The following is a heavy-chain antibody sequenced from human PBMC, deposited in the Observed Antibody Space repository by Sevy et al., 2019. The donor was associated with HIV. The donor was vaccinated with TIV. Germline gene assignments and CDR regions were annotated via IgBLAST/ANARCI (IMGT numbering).Heavy chain of an antibody. J-gene: IGHJ6*02. V-gene: IGHV1-8*01. D-gene: IGHD2-15*01. CDR2: MNPNSGKT. Sequence: ASVKVSCRSSGYTFTSYDINWVRQPIGQGLEWMGWMNPNSGKTGFAQRFQGRLSMTRDTSINTAYMGLSSLSSEDTAVYYCARGYCSGDACYGEGMDVWGQGTTVTVSS. CDR1: GYTFTSYD. CDR3: ARGYCSGDACYGEGMDV.